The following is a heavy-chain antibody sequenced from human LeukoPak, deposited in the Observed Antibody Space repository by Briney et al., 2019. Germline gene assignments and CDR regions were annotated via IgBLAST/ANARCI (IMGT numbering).Heavy chain of an antibody. CDR2: IWFDGSNK. CDR3: VRDPSGSGFAFDS. CDR1: GFIFSNDA. D-gene: IGHD1-1*01. J-gene: IGHJ4*02. Sequence: PGGSLRLSCAASGFIFSNDAMHWVRQAPGKGLEWVAFIWFDGSNKHYADSVKGRFTISRDNSVDTLYLQMNSLRAEDTAVYYCVRDPSGSGFAFDSWSQGALVTVSS. V-gene: IGHV3-33*01.